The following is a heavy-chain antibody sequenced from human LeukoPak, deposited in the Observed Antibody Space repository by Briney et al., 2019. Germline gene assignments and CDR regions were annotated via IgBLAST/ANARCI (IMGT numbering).Heavy chain of an antibody. D-gene: IGHD5-18*01. Sequence: SETLSLTCTVSGGSISSSSYYWGWIRQPPGKGLEWIGSIYYSGSTYYNPSLKSRVTISVDTSKNQFSLKLSSVTAADTAVYYCARSRRGYSYGKDWYFDLWGRGTLVTVSS. CDR2: IYYSGST. CDR3: ARSRRGYSYGKDWYFDL. CDR1: GGSISSSSYY. J-gene: IGHJ2*01. V-gene: IGHV4-39*07.